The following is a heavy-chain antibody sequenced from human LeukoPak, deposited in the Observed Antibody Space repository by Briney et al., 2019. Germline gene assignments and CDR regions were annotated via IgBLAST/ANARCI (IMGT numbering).Heavy chain of an antibody. D-gene: IGHD1-14*01. Sequence: PSETLSLTCTVSGGSINSYYWSWIRQPPGKGLEWIGYIHNSGRTNYNPSLKSRVTGFVDTSKNQVSLRLSSVTAADTAVYYCARHGTISSESCFDYWGQGALVTVSS. CDR3: ARHGTISSESCFDY. V-gene: IGHV4-59*08. CDR1: GGSINSYY. CDR2: IHNSGRT. J-gene: IGHJ4*02.